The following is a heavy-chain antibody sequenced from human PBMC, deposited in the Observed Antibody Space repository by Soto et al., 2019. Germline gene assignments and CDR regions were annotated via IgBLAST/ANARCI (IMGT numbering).Heavy chain of an antibody. CDR2: IYDSGST. Sequence: PETLSLTCTVSGGSISSYYWSWIRQPPGKGLEWIGYIYDSGSTNYNPSLKSRVTISVDTSKNQFSLKLSSVTAADTAVYYCARAVPDIYYDSSGYSFDYWGQGTLVTVSS. V-gene: IGHV4-59*01. D-gene: IGHD3-22*01. J-gene: IGHJ4*02. CDR1: GGSISSYY. CDR3: ARAVPDIYYDSSGYSFDY.